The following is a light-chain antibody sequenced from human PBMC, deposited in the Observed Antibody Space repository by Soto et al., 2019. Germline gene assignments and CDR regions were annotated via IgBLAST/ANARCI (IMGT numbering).Light chain of an antibody. J-gene: IGLJ1*01. CDR1: SSDVGAYNF. CDR3: SSYTSSSTHV. V-gene: IGLV2-14*03. Sequence: QSALTQPASVSGSRGQSITISCTGTSSDVGAYNFVSWYQQHPGKLPKLMIFDVSRRPSGVSDRFSGSKSGNTASLTISGLHAEDEGYYYCSSYTSSSTHVFGSGTKVTVL. CDR2: DVS.